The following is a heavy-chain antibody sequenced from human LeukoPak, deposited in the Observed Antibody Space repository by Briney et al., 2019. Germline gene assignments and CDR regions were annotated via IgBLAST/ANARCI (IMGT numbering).Heavy chain of an antibody. Sequence: GGSLRLSCAGSGFGFSDAWFSWVRQTPGKGLEWVGHIKSKTEGGTTDYAAPVKGRFTISRDNSKNTMWLQMSSLRPEDTAVYYCVKRKEPNDYWYFDLWGRGTLVTLSS. CDR3: VKRKEPNDYWYFDL. D-gene: IGHD1-14*01. J-gene: IGHJ2*01. V-gene: IGHV3-15*05. CDR2: IKSKTEGGTT. CDR1: GFGFSDAW.